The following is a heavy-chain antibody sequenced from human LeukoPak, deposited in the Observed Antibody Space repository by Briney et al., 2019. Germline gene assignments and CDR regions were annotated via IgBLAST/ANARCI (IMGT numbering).Heavy chain of an antibody. CDR3: ARGTALPGDDFWSGYPVNGYYYGMDV. D-gene: IGHD3-3*01. V-gene: IGHV3-33*01. J-gene: IGHJ6*02. Sequence: PGRSLRLSCAASGFTFSSYGMHWVRQAPGKGLEWVAVIWYDGSNKYYADSVKGRFTISRDNSKNTLYLQMNSLRAEDTAVYYCARGTALPGDDFWSGYPVNGYYYGMDVWGQGTTVTVSS. CDR1: GFTFSSYG. CDR2: IWYDGSNK.